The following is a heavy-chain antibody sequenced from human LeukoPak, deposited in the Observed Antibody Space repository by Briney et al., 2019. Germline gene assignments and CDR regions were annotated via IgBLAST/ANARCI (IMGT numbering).Heavy chain of an antibody. J-gene: IGHJ6*03. D-gene: IGHD1-1*01. Sequence: PGGSLRLSCAASGFTFSSYAMHWVRQAPGKGLEWVAVMSYDGSNKYYADSVKGRFTISRDNSKNTLYLQMSSLRAEDTALYYCARVLRLERPYYYYYMDVWGKGTTVTISS. CDR3: ARVLRLERPYYYYYMDV. V-gene: IGHV3-30*04. CDR2: MSYDGSNK. CDR1: GFTFSSYA.